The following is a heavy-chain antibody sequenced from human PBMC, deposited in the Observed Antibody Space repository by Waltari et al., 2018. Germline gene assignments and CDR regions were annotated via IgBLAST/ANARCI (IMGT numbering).Heavy chain of an antibody. CDR1: GGSFSGYY. CDR3: ARRRVRGVRLDY. CDR2: INHSGST. J-gene: IGHJ4*02. Sequence: QVQLQQWGAGLLKPSETLSLTCAVYGGSFSGYYWSWIRQPPGKGLEWIGEINHSGSTNYNPSLKSRVTKSVDTSKNQFSLKLSSVTAADTAVYYCARRRVRGVRLDYWGQGTLVTVSS. D-gene: IGHD3-10*01. V-gene: IGHV4-34*01.